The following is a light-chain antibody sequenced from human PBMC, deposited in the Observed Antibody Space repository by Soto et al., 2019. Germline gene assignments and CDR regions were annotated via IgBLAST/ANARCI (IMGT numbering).Light chain of an antibody. CDR2: EVS. CDR3: SSYAGSNNWV. CDR1: NSDIGGYNY. V-gene: IGLV2-8*01. Sequence: QSALTQPPSASGSPGQSVTISCTGTNSDIGGYNYVSWYQHHPGKAPKLIIYEVSKRPSGVPDRFSGSKSGNTASLTVSGLQAEDEADYYCSSYAGSNNWVFGGGTKLTVL. J-gene: IGLJ3*02.